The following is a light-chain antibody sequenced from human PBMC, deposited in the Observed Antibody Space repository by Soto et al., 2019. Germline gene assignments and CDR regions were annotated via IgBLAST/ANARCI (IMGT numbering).Light chain of an antibody. CDR1: QSVNSSY. CDR3: QQYGRSPRWP. J-gene: IGKJ1*01. CDR2: GAS. Sequence: EIVLTPSPGTLSLSPGERATLSCRASQSVNSSYLAWYQQKPGQAPRLLIYGASSRATGIPDRFSGSGSGTDFTLTISILEPEEFAVYYCQQYGRSPRWPFAQRTKVAIK. V-gene: IGKV3-20*01.